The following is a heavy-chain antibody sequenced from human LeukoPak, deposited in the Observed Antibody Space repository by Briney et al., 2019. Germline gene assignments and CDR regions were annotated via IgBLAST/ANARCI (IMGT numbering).Heavy chain of an antibody. D-gene: IGHD3-10*01. Sequence: SETLSLTCTVSGGSISSYYWSWIRQPPGKGLEWIGYIYYSGSTNYNPSPKSRVTISVDKSKNQFSLKLSSVTAADTAVYYCASSMVRGVMVYWGQGTLVTVSS. CDR2: IYYSGST. CDR3: ASSMVRGVMVY. J-gene: IGHJ4*02. V-gene: IGHV4-59*12. CDR1: GGSISSYY.